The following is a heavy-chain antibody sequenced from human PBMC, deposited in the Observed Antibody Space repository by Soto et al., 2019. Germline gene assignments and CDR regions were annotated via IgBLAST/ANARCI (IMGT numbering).Heavy chain of an antibody. V-gene: IGHV1-8*01. Sequence: ASVKVSCKASGYTFTSYDINWVRQATGQGLEWMGWMDPNSGNTGYAQKFQGRVTMTRNTSISTAYMELSSLRSEDTAVYYCARVAGDAYDFWSGYYINYYYGMDVWGQGTTVTVSS. D-gene: IGHD3-3*01. CDR1: GYTFTSYD. J-gene: IGHJ6*02. CDR2: MDPNSGNT. CDR3: ARVAGDAYDFWSGYYINYYYGMDV.